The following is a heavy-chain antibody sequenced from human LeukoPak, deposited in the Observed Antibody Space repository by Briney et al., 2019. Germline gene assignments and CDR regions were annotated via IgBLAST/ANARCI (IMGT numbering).Heavy chain of an antibody. CDR3: ARDRDDYDSSGYLYY. Sequence: PSETLSLTCTVSGYSISSGYYWGWIRQPPGKGLEWIGSIYHSGSTYYNPSLKSRVTISVDTSKNQFSLKLSSVTAADTAVYYCARDRDDYDSSGYLYYWGQGTLVTVSS. CDR1: GYSISSGYY. CDR2: IYHSGST. V-gene: IGHV4-38-2*02. J-gene: IGHJ4*02. D-gene: IGHD3-22*01.